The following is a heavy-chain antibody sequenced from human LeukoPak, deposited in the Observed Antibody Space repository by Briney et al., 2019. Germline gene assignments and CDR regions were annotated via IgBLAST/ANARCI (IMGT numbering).Heavy chain of an antibody. V-gene: IGHV4-39*01. D-gene: IGHD4-11*01. CDR1: GGSISSNSYY. CDR2: IYYSGST. Sequence: PSETLSLTCAVSGGSISSNSYYWGWIRQPPGKGLEWIGSIYYSGSTYYNPSLKSRVTISVDTSKNQFSLKLSSVTAADTAVYYCASESNYGFYWGQGTLVTVSS. CDR3: ASESNYGFY. J-gene: IGHJ4*02.